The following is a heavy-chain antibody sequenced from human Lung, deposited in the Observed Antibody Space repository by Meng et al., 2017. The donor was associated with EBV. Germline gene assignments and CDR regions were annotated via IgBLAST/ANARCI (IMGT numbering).Heavy chain of an antibody. CDR1: GGSISSGGYS. Sequence: QLHVPGSGPALGKPSQTLSPTCAVSGGSISSGGYSWSWARQPPGKGLEWIGYIYHSGSTYYNPSLKSRVTISVDRSKNQFSLKLSSVTAADTAVYYCARAVDTGYFDYWGQGTLVTVSS. CDR2: IYHSGST. J-gene: IGHJ4*02. D-gene: IGHD5-18*01. V-gene: IGHV4-30-2*01. CDR3: ARAVDTGYFDY.